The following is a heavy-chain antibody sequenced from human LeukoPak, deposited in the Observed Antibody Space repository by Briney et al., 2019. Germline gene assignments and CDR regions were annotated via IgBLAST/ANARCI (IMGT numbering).Heavy chain of an antibody. J-gene: IGHJ6*02. CDR3: ARDKDAPGYSSGWRQYYYGMDV. D-gene: IGHD6-19*01. CDR1: GYTFTGYY. V-gene: IGHV1-46*01. CDR2: INPSGGST. Sequence: ASVKVSCKASGYTFTGYYMHWVRQAPGQGLEWMGIINPSGGSTIYAQRFHGTVTMTRDMSTSTVYMELSSLRSEDTAIYYCARDKDAPGYSSGWRQYYYGMDVWGQGTTVTVSS.